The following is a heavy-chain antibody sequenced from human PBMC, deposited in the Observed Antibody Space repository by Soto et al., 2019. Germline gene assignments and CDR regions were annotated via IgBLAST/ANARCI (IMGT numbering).Heavy chain of an antibody. CDR1: GGSMTTSY. CDR2: TYDTGISGYTPST. CDR3: ARGEDAFFYYGLDV. J-gene: IGHJ6*02. V-gene: IGHV4-59*01. Sequence: SETLSPTXPVSGGSMTTSYSSWIRRPPGKGLEWIAYTYDTGISGYTPSTSYNPSLKSRVTMSVDTSKSQFSLKLTPVTAADTAGHYCARGEDAFFYYGLDVWGQGITVTVSS.